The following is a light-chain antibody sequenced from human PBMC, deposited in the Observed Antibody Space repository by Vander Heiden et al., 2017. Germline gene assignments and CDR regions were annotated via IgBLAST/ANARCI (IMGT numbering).Light chain of an antibody. J-gene: IGKJ4*01. CDR1: QDISNY. CDR2: DAS. CDR3: QQDDDLPKT. Sequence: DIQMTQSPSSLSASVGDRVTITCQASQDISNYLNWYQQKPGKAPKLLIYDASNFETGVPSRFSGSGSGTDFTFSISSLHPEDLTTYYCQQDDDLPKTFGGGTKVEIK. V-gene: IGKV1-33*01.